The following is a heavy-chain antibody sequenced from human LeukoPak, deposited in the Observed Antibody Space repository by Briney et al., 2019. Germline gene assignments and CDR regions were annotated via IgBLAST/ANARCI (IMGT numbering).Heavy chain of an antibody. D-gene: IGHD3-10*01. CDR3: ARAVVRGVIVPADAFDI. CDR2: ISGSSSYI. J-gene: IGHJ3*02. Sequence: GGSLRLSCAASGFTFSSYSMNWVRQAPGKGLGWVSSISGSSSYIYYGDSVKGRFTISRDNAKNSLFLQMNSLRAEDTAVYYCARAVVRGVIVPADAFDIWGQGTMVTVSS. V-gene: IGHV3-21*01. CDR1: GFTFSSYS.